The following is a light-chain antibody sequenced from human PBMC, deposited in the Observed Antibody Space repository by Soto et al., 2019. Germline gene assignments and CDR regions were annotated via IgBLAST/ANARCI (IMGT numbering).Light chain of an antibody. CDR3: QQYNSYSRT. Sequence: DIQMTQSPSTLSASVGDRVTITCRASQSIGSWLAWYQQKPGKAPNLLIYKASSLETEVPSRFSGRGSGTEFTLTISSLQPDDFANYYCQQYNSYSRTFGQGTKVEIK. V-gene: IGKV1-5*03. J-gene: IGKJ1*01. CDR1: QSIGSW. CDR2: KAS.